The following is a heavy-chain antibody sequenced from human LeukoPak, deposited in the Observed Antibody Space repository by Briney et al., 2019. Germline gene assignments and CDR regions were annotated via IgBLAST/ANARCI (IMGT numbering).Heavy chain of an antibody. Sequence: SETLSLTCTVSGGSISSYYWSWIRQPPGKGLEWIGYIYYSGRTKYNPSLKRRVSISVDTSKNQFSLQLTSVTAADTAVYYCARHVTSGVYYFDYWGQGALVTVSS. CDR1: GGSISSYY. V-gene: IGHV4-59*08. CDR2: IYYSGRT. CDR3: ARHVTSGVYYFDY. D-gene: IGHD3-16*01. J-gene: IGHJ4*02.